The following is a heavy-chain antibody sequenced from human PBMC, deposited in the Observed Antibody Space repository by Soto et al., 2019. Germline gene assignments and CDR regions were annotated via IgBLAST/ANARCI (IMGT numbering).Heavy chain of an antibody. CDR2: SSSSSSTI. Sequence: EVQLVESGGGLVQPGGSLRLSCAASGFTFRSYRMNFVRQAPGKVLEWVSYSSSSSSTIYYADSVKGRFTISRDNAKNSLEMQMNSLRAEDTAVYYCARVSVVADAFDICGQGTMVTVSS. CDR3: ARVSVVADAFDI. V-gene: IGHV3-48*01. D-gene: IGHD2-15*01. J-gene: IGHJ3*02. CDR1: GFTFRSYR.